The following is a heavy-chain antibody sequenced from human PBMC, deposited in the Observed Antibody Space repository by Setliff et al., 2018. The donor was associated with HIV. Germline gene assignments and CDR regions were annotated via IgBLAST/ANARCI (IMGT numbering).Heavy chain of an antibody. D-gene: IGHD6-25*01. CDR1: GYSISSGYY. V-gene: IGHV4-38-2*01. Sequence: SETLSLTCAVSGYSISSGYYWGWIRQPPGKGLEWIGSIYHSGSTYDSPSLKSRVTISVDTSKNQFSLKLSSVTAADTAIYYCARMSISASVYFDYWGQGSQVTVSS. CDR2: IYHSGST. CDR3: ARMSISASVYFDY. J-gene: IGHJ4*02.